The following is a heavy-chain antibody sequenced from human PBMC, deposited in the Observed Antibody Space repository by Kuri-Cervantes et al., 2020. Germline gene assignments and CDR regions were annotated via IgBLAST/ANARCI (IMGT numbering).Heavy chain of an antibody. Sequence: GGSLRLSCAASGFTLDDYAMHWVRQAPGKGLEWVSGISWNSGSIGYADSVKGRFTISRDNAKNSLYLQMNSLRAEDTALYYCAKDIGAAGHHGNDYWGQGTLVTVSS. D-gene: IGHD6-13*01. J-gene: IGHJ4*02. CDR1: GFTLDDYA. V-gene: IGHV3-9*01. CDR2: ISWNSGSI. CDR3: AKDIGAAGHHGNDY.